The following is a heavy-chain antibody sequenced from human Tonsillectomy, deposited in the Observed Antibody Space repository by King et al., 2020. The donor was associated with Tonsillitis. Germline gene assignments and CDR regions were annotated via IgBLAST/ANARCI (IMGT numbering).Heavy chain of an antibody. CDR3: ARGPWFGESGYFDL. J-gene: IGHJ2*01. D-gene: IGHD3-10*01. Sequence: VQLQQWGAGLLKPSETLSLTCGVYGGSFSAYYWSWIRPPPGKGLEWIGEINHSGSTNYNPSLKSRVTMSVDTSKNQFSLKLSSVTAADTAVYYCARGPWFGESGYFDLWRRGTLVTVSS. CDR2: INHSGST. V-gene: IGHV4-34*01. CDR1: GGSFSAYY.